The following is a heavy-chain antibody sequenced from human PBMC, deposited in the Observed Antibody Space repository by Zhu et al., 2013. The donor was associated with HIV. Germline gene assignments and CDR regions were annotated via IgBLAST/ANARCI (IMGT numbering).Heavy chain of an antibody. CDR1: GYTFTGYY. V-gene: IGHV1-2*02. Sequence: QVQLVQSGAEVKKPGASVKVSCKASGYTFTGYYIHWVRQAPGQGLEWMGWINPNSGGTKYAQKFQGRVTMTRDTSISTAYMELSSLRSDDTAVYYCARRYCSTTACYFSGGYYYYYMDVWAKGTTVTVSS. D-gene: IGHD2-2*01. J-gene: IGHJ6*03. CDR3: ARRYCSTTACYFSGGYYYYYMDV. CDR2: INPNSGGT.